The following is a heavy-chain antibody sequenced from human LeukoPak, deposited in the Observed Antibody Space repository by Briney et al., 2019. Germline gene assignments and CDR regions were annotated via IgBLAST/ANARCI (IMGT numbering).Heavy chain of an antibody. J-gene: IGHJ4*02. CDR1: GFTFSSYS. CDR3: ARDRGAYCSSTSCSNSPFDY. D-gene: IGHD2-2*01. Sequence: PGGSLRLSCAASGFTFSSYSMNWVRQAPGKGLEWVSYISSSSSTIYYADSVKGRFTISRDNAKNSLYLQMNSLRAEDTAAYYCARDRGAYCSSTSCSNSPFDYWGQGTLVTVSS. V-gene: IGHV3-48*01. CDR2: ISSSSSTI.